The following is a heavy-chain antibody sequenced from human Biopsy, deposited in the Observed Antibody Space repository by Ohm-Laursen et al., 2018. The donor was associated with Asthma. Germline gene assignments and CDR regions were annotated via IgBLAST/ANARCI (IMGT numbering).Heavy chain of an antibody. V-gene: IGHV4-30-2*01. CDR3: ARVKDGYNFDY. CDR2: IYHSGST. J-gene: IGHJ4*02. CDR1: GGSISSGGYS. Sequence: SQTLSLTCAVSGGSISSGGYSWSWIRQPPGKGLGWIGYIYHSGSTYYNPSLKSRVTISVDRSKNQFSLKLSPVTAADTAVYYCARVKDGYNFDYWGQGTLVTVSS. D-gene: IGHD5-24*01.